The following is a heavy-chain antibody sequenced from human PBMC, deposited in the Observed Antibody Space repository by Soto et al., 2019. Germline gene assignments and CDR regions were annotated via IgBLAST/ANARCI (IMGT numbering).Heavy chain of an antibody. CDR1: GFTFSIYG. V-gene: IGHV3-30*18. CDR2: ISHDGSNE. J-gene: IGHJ4*02. Sequence: QVQLVESGGGVVQPGRSLRLSCAASGFTFSIYGMHWVRQAPGKRLEWVAVISHDGSNEFYAASVKGRFTISRDNSKNTLYLQMSGLRAEDTAVYYCANSSGYYYDSIGFYTPDYWGQGTLVTVSS. D-gene: IGHD3-22*01. CDR3: ANSSGYYYDSIGFYTPDY.